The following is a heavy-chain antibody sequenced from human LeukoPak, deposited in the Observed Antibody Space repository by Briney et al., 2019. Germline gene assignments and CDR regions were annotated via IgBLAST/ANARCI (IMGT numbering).Heavy chain of an antibody. CDR3: ARRIAVAGNFDY. J-gene: IGHJ4*02. CDR1: GFTFSSYW. V-gene: IGHV3-74*01. CDR2: INSDGSST. D-gene: IGHD6-19*01. Sequence: GGSLRLSCAASGFTFSSYWMHWVRQAPGKGLVWVSRINSDGSSTSYADSVKGRITISRDNAKNTLYLQMNSLRAEDTAVYYCARRIAVAGNFDYWGQGTLVTVSS.